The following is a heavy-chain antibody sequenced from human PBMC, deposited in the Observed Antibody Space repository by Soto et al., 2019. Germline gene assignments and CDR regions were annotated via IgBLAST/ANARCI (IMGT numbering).Heavy chain of an antibody. CDR2: IYHSGRT. V-gene: IGHV4-4*02. D-gene: IGHD3-10*02. CDR3: ASVRGGYYYAMDV. Sequence: QVQLQESGPGLVKPSGTLSLTCAVSGGSISSSNWWSWVRQPPGKGLEWIGEIYHSGRTNYNPSRKSRVMIAVDKSKSQFSLSLGSVTAADTAVYYCASVRGGYYYAMDVWGQGTTVTFS. J-gene: IGHJ6*02. CDR1: GGSISSSNW.